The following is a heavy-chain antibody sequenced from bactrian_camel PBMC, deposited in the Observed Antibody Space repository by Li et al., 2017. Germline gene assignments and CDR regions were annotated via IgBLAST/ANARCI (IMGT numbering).Heavy chain of an antibody. CDR3: AADLQTCWVFLPHLWDY. D-gene: IGHD5*01. CDR1: DYSWARAC. CDR2: ISSNGVT. V-gene: IGHV3S63*01. J-gene: IGHJ4*01. Sequence: VQLVESGGGSVQAGGSLTLACLNPDYSWARACMGWFRQTPGKEREGLAAISSNGVTDYAAPAKGRFTISQDAAKVGVHLQMNNLQPEDSAMYYCAADLQTCWVFLPHLWDYWGQGTQVTVS.